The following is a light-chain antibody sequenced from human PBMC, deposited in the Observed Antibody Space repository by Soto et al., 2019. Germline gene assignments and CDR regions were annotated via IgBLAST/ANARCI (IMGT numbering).Light chain of an antibody. CDR2: DAS. J-gene: IGKJ1*01. CDR1: QSVSSN. CDR3: QQYNYWPPWT. V-gene: IGKV3-15*01. Sequence: EIVMTQSPATLSVSPGERATLSCRASQSVSSNFAWYQQKPGQAPRLLIYDASTRATGIPARFSGSGSGTEFTLTISSLQSEDFAVYYCQQYNYWPPWTFGHGTKVEIK.